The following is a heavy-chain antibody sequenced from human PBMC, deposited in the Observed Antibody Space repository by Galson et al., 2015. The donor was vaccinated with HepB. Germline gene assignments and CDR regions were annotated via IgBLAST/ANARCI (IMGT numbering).Heavy chain of an antibody. CDR3: ARVHIVVVPAATVGGWFDP. J-gene: IGHJ5*02. D-gene: IGHD2-2*01. V-gene: IGHV1-18*04. CDR1: GYTFTSYG. Sequence: SVKVSCKASGYTFTSYGISWVRQAPGQGLEWMGWISAYNGNTNYAQKLQGRVTMTTDTSTSTAYMELRSLRSDDTAVYHCARVHIVVVPAATVGGWFDPWGQGTLVTVSS. CDR2: ISAYNGNT.